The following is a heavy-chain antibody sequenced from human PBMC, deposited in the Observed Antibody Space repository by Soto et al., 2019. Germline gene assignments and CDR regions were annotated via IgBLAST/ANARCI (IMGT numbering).Heavy chain of an antibody. D-gene: IGHD2-2*01. V-gene: IGHV4-39*02. Sequence: QLQLQESGPGLVKPSETLSLTCTVSGGSISSSSYYWGWIRQPPGKGLEWIGSIYYSGSTYYNPSLKSRVTISVDTSKNQFSLKLSSVTAADTAVYYCAREEVPAAIGFGYWGQGTLVTVSS. CDR3: AREEVPAAIGFGY. CDR2: IYYSGST. CDR1: GGSISSSSYY. J-gene: IGHJ4*02.